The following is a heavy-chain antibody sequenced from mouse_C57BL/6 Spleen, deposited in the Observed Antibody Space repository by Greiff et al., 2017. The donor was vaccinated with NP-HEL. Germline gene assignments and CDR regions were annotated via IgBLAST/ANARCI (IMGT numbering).Heavy chain of an antibody. Sequence: VQLQQPGAELVMPGASVKLSCKASGYTFTSYWMHWVKLRPGQGLEWIGEIDPSDSYTNYNQKFKGKSTLTVDKSSSTAYMQLSSLTSEDSAVYYCARWGYYGSSWYFDVWGTGTTVTVSS. CDR1: GYTFTSYW. J-gene: IGHJ1*03. D-gene: IGHD1-1*01. V-gene: IGHV1-69*01. CDR2: IDPSDSYT. CDR3: ARWGYYGSSWYFDV.